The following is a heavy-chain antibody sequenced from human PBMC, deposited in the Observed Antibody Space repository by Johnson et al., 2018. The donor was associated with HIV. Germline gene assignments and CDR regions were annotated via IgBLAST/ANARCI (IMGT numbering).Heavy chain of an antibody. CDR2: INWNGGST. CDR1: GFTFDDYG. V-gene: IGHV3-20*04. D-gene: IGHD3-22*01. J-gene: IGHJ3*02. Sequence: VQLVESGGGLVQPGGSLRLSCAASGFTFDDYGMSWVRQAPGKGLEWVSGINWNGGSTGYADSVKGRFTISRDNSKNTLYLQMNSLRAEDTAVYYCAKDLQDYYDSRGHDAFDIWGQGTMVTVSS. CDR3: AKDLQDYYDSRGHDAFDI.